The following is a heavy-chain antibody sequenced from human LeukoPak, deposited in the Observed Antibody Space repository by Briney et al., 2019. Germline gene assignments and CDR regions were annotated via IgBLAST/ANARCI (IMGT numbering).Heavy chain of an antibody. CDR3: ARSGQQLVPGGYYYYYYMDV. J-gene: IGHJ6*03. CDR1: GFSFSTYW. D-gene: IGHD6-13*01. Sequence: GGSLRLSCETSGFSFSTYWMSWVRQAPGKGLEWVANIRQDGSEKYYVDSVKGRFTISRDNAKNSLYLQMNSLRAEDTAVYYCARSGQQLVPGGYYYYYYMDVWGKGTTVTVSS. V-gene: IGHV3-7*01. CDR2: IRQDGSEK.